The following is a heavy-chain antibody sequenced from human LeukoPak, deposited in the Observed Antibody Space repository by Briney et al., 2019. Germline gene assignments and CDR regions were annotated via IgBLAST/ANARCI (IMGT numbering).Heavy chain of an antibody. Sequence: GESLKISCKGSGYSFTSYWIGWVRQMPGKGLEWMWIIYPGDSDTRYSPSFQGQVTISADKSISTAYLQWSSLKASDTAMYYCARWEMATSPLDAFDIWGQGTMVTVSS. CDR3: ARWEMATSPLDAFDI. CDR2: IYPGDSDT. J-gene: IGHJ3*02. D-gene: IGHD5-24*01. V-gene: IGHV5-51*01. CDR1: GYSFTSYW.